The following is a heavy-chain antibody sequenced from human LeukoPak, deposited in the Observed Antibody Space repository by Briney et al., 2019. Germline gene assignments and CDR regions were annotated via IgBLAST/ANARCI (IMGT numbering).Heavy chain of an antibody. Sequence: ASVKVSCKASGYTFTSYDINWVRQATGHGLEWMGWMNPNSGNTGYAQKFQGRVTITRNTSISTAYMELSSLRSEDTAVYYCARGGGVLWFGESYDAFDIWGQGTMVTVSS. V-gene: IGHV1-8*03. CDR2: MNPNSGNT. CDR3: ARGGGVLWFGESYDAFDI. J-gene: IGHJ3*02. D-gene: IGHD3-10*01. CDR1: GYTFTSYD.